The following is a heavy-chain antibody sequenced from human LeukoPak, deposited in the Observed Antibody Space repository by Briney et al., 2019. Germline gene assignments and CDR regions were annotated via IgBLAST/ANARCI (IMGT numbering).Heavy chain of an antibody. V-gene: IGHV3-23*01. CDR3: ARDGPAAIAVNTLWVNYYYYYGMDV. Sequence: PGGSLRLSCAASGFRFSDFTMTWVRQAPGKGPEWVSAIGGRDGSTYYADSVGGRFTISRDNAKNSLYLQMNSLRAEDKAVYYCARDGPAAIAVNTLWVNYYYYYGMDVWGQGTTVTVSS. D-gene: IGHD6-19*01. CDR1: GFRFSDFT. J-gene: IGHJ6*02. CDR2: IGGRDGST.